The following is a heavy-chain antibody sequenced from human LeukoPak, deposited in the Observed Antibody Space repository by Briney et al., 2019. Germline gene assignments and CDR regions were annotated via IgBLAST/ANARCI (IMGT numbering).Heavy chain of an antibody. CDR2: ISSGSSYT. J-gene: IGHJ6*02. D-gene: IGHD2-15*01. CDR1: GFTFSDYY. V-gene: IGHV3-11*06. CDR3: ARDMVVAARGGMDV. Sequence: AGGSLRLSCAASGFTFSDYYMSWIRQAPGKGLEWVSYISSGSSYTNYADSVKGRFTISRDNAKNSLYLQMNSLRAEDTAVYYCARDMVVAARGGMDVWGQGTTVTVSS.